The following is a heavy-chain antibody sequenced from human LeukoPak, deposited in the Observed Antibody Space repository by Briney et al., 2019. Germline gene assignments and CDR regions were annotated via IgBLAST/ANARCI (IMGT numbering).Heavy chain of an antibody. CDR1: GFTVSSNY. D-gene: IGHD4-17*01. Sequence: GGSLRLSCAASGFTVSSNYMTWVRQAPGKGLECVSVFYGGGSTYYADSVKGRFTISRDKSKSTLYLQMSNLRAEDTAVYYCATLPDYGIALPYWGQGTPVTVSS. CDR2: FYGGGST. V-gene: IGHV3-66*01. CDR3: ATLPDYGIALPY. J-gene: IGHJ4*02.